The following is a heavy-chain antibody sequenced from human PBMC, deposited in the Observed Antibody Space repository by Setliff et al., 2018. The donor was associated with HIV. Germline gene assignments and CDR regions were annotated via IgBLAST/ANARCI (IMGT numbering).Heavy chain of an antibody. Sequence: TSETLSLTCAVYGGSFSGYHWNWIRQPPGKGLEWIGEINHSGSTDYNPSLKSRVTISVDTSKNQFSLRLNSVTAADTAVYYCASDISPDDGYNRLHYFDYWGQGTLVTVSS. CDR1: GGSFSGYH. V-gene: IGHV4-34*01. CDR3: ASDISPDDGYNRLHYFDY. J-gene: IGHJ4*02. CDR2: INHSGST. D-gene: IGHD5-12*01.